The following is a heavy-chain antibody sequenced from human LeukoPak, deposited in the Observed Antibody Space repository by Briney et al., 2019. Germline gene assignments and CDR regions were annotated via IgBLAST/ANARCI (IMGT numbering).Heavy chain of an antibody. V-gene: IGHV4-39*07. D-gene: IGHD1-26*01. CDR3: ATTTIRLGY. J-gene: IGHJ4*02. CDR1: GGSISSSSRY. CDR2: IFYSGNT. Sequence: PSETLSLTCTVSGGSISSSSRYWGWIRQPPGKGLEWIGSIFYSGNTYHNPPLKSRVTISVDTSKNQFSLKLSSVTAADTAVYYCATTTIRLGYWGQGTLVTVSS.